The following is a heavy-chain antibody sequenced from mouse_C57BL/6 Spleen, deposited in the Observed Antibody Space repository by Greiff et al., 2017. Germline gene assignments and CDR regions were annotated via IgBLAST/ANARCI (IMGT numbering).Heavy chain of an antibody. CDR2: IYPGSGNT. Sequence: QVQLKESGPELVKPGASVKISCKASGYSFTSYYIHWVKQRPGQGLEWIGWIYPGSGNTKYNEKFKGKATLTADTSTSTSYMQLSRLTSEDSAVYYCAREETGTVFAYWGQGTLVTVSA. CDR1: GYSFTSYY. V-gene: IGHV1-66*01. D-gene: IGHD4-1*01. J-gene: IGHJ3*01. CDR3: AREETGTVFAY.